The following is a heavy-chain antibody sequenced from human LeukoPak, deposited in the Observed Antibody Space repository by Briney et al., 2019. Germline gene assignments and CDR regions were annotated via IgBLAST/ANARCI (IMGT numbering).Heavy chain of an antibody. CDR2: IYYSGST. D-gene: IGHD3-10*01. CDR3: ARASYYNSRRIDY. J-gene: IGHJ4*02. Sequence: QPSETLSLTCTVSSASISSDDYYWSWIRQPPGKGLEWLGYIYYSGSTYYNPSLKSRVTISLDTSKNQFSLRLTSLTAADTAVYYCARASYYNSRRIDYWGQGTLVTVSS. V-gene: IGHV4-30-4*01. CDR1: SASISSDDYY.